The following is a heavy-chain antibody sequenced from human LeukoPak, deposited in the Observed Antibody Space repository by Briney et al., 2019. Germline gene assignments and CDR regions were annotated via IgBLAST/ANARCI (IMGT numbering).Heavy chain of an antibody. D-gene: IGHD3-3*01. J-gene: IGHJ4*02. V-gene: IGHV3-21*01. CDR2: ISSSSRYI. CDR3: ARVKTYYDFWSGYHDY. Sequence: GGSLRLSCAASGFTFSSYAMSGGRKAPGKGLEWVSSISSSSRYIYYAGSVKGRLTISRDNAKYSLYLQINSLIAEDTAVYYCARVKTYYDFWSGYHDYWGQGTLVTVSS. CDR1: GFTFSSYA.